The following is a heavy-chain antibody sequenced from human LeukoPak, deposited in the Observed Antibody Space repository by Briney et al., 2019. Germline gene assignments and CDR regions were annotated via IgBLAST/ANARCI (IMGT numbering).Heavy chain of an antibody. Sequence: PSETLSLTCTVSGGSISSSSYYWGWIRQPPGKGLEWIGSIYYSGSTYYNPSLKSRVTISVDTSKNQFSLKLSSVTAADTAVYYCARLRVKHRIVVVSAASPHQDWGQGTLVTVSS. CDR1: GGSISSSSYY. V-gene: IGHV4-39*01. D-gene: IGHD2-2*01. J-gene: IGHJ4*02. CDR2: IYYSGST. CDR3: ARLRVKHRIVVVSAASPHQD.